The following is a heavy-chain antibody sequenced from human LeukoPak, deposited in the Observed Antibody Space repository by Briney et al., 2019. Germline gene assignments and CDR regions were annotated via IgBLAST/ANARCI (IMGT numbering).Heavy chain of an antibody. CDR3: ARGFRGDNFDY. J-gene: IGHJ4*02. CDR2: MYHSGST. Sequence: PSETLSLTCSVSGYSISSAYYWGWIRQPPGKGLEWIGTMYHSGSTNYNPSLKSRVTVSVDTSKNQFSLKLSSVTAADTAVYFCARGFRGDNFDYWGQGTLVTVSS. V-gene: IGHV4-38-2*02. D-gene: IGHD7-27*01. CDR1: GYSISSAYY.